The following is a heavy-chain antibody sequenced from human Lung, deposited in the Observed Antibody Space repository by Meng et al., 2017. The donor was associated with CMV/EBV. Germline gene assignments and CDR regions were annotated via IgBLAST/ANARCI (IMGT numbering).Heavy chain of an antibody. CDR3: ARVVTALWGYYFDY. D-gene: IGHD2-21*02. V-gene: IGHV4-4*02. CDR2: IYHSGST. CDR1: GGSISSSNW. Sequence: QGQLRGSGPGLVKLSGTLSLTCAGSGGSISSSNWWSWVRQPPGKGLEWIGEIYHSGSTNYNPSLKSRVTISVDKSKNQFSLKLSSVTAADTAVYYCARVVTALWGYYFDYWGQGTLVTVSS. J-gene: IGHJ4*02.